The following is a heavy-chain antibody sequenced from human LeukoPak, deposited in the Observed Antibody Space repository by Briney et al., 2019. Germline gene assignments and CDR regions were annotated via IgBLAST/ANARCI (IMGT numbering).Heavy chain of an antibody. V-gene: IGHV1-18*01. CDR3: ARGYCSGGRCYDILNYQYGMDV. Sequence: ASVKVSCKASGYTFTSYGVSWVRQAPGQGPEWMGWISVYNGNTNYAQRLQGRVTMTTDTSTSTAYMELMSLRSDDTAVYYCARGYCSGGRCYDILNYQYGMDVWGQGTTVTVSS. D-gene: IGHD2-15*01. CDR1: GYTFTSYG. CDR2: ISVYNGNT. J-gene: IGHJ6*02.